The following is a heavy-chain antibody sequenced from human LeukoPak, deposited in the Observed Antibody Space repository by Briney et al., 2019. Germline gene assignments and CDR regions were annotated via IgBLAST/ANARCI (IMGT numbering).Heavy chain of an antibody. D-gene: IGHD1-14*01. V-gene: IGHV4-34*01. CDR3: ARGSLRSEPLDY. J-gene: IGHJ4*02. CDR1: GGSFSGYY. Sequence: SETLSLTCAVYGGSFSGYYWSWIRQFPGKGLEWIGEINHSGSTNYNPSLKSRVTISVDTSKNQFSLKLSSVTAADTAVYYCARGSLRSEPLDYWGQGTLVTVSS. CDR2: INHSGST.